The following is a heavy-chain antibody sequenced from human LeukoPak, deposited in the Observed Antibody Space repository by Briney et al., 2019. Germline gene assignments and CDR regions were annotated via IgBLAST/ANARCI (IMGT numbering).Heavy chain of an antibody. Sequence: GGSLRLSCAASGFTFSSYTVTWFRQAPGKGLDWVSYISPTSTTIYYADSVRGRFTISRDNAKNSLYLQMNSLRVEDTAVYYCARRGNNYGYIDYWGQGTLVTVSS. D-gene: IGHD1/OR15-1a*01. CDR3: ARRGNNYGYIDY. J-gene: IGHJ4*02. CDR2: ISPTSTTI. V-gene: IGHV3-48*04. CDR1: GFTFSSYT.